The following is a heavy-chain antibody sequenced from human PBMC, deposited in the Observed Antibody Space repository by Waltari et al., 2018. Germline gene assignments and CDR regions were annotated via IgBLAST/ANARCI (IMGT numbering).Heavy chain of an antibody. J-gene: IGHJ4*02. CDR2: IYYSGST. D-gene: IGHD1-26*01. Sequence: QLQLQESGPGLVKPSETLSPTCTVSGGSIRSSNYYWGWMRPPPGKGLEWIGNIYYSGSTYYNPSLKSRVTIYIDTSKNQFSLKLSSVTAADTAVYFCARLDSRSGSYYFDYWGQGTLVTVSS. CDR1: GGSIRSSNYY. CDR3: ARLDSRSGSYYFDY. V-gene: IGHV4-39*01.